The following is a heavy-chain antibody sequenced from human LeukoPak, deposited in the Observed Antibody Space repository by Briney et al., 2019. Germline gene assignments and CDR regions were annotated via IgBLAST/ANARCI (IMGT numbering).Heavy chain of an antibody. J-gene: IGHJ4*02. CDR1: GFIFSSHA. CDR3: ARGLGYSYGYGIDY. Sequence: PGGSLRLSCAASGFIFSSHAMHWVRRAPGKGPEWVAIIWFDGSNQYYAESVEGRFTVSRDNSKNTLYLQMNSLRAEDTAVYSCARGLGYSYGYGIDYWGQGTLVIASS. V-gene: IGHV3-33*01. D-gene: IGHD5-18*01. CDR2: IWFDGSNQ.